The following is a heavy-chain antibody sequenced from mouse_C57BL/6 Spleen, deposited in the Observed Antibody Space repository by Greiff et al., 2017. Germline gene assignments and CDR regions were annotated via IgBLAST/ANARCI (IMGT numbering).Heavy chain of an antibody. D-gene: IGHD1-1*01. CDR3: ANHYGSNLFAY. Sequence: VQLQQPGAELVKPGASVKMSCKASGYTFTSYWITWVKQRPGQGLEWIGYIYPGSGSTNYNEKFKSKATLTVDTSSITAYMQLSSLTSEDSAVYYCANHYGSNLFAYWGQGTLVTVSA. CDR1: GYTFTSYW. CDR2: IYPGSGST. J-gene: IGHJ3*01. V-gene: IGHV1-55*01.